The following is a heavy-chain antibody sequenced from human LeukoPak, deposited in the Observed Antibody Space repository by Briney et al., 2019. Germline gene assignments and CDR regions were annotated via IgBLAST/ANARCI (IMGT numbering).Heavy chain of an antibody. CDR3: ARGLGGYYYGSGSPRLFDY. CDR1: GGSFSGYY. CDR2: INHSGST. Sequence: SETLSLTCAVYGGSFSGYYWSWIRQPPGKGLEWIGEINHSGSTNYNPSLKSRVTISVDTSKNQFSLKLSSVTAADTAVYYCARGLGGYYYGSGSPRLFDYWGQGTLVNVSS. J-gene: IGHJ4*02. V-gene: IGHV4-34*01. D-gene: IGHD3-10*01.